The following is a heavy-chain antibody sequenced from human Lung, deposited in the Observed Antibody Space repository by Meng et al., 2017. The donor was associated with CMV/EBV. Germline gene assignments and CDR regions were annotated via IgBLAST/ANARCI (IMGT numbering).Heavy chain of an antibody. CDR3: ARVKRYCTGGSCSSTGYYGMDG. CDR1: GYTLTTYG. J-gene: IGHJ6*02. V-gene: IGHV1-2*02. Sequence: ASVKVSCKASGYTLTTYGINWVRQAPGQGLEWMGWVNPYNGDTNYAQKFQGRVTMTGDTSITTAYMELSRLRSDDMAVYYCARVKRYCTGGSCSSTGYYGMDGWGQGTXVTVSS. CDR2: VNPYNGDT. D-gene: IGHD2-15*01.